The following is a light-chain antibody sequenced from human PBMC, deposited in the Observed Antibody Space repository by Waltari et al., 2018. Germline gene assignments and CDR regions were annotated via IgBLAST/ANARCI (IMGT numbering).Light chain of an antibody. V-gene: IGKV4-1*01. CDR2: WAS. Sequence: DIVMTQSPDSLAVSLGERATINCKSSQSVLYSPNSKNYLAWYQRKPGQPPKLRIYWASTRESGVPDRFSGSGSGTDFTLTISSLQAEDVAVYYCHQYYATPWTFGQGTKLEIK. CDR3: HQYYATPWT. CDR1: QSVLYSPNSKNY. J-gene: IGKJ1*01.